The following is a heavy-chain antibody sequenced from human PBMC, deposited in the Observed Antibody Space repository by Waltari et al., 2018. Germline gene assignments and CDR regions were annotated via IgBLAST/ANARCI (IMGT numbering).Heavy chain of an antibody. Sequence: QVQLQESGPGLVKPSETLSLTCTVSGGSISSYYWSWIRQPPGKGLEWIGYIYYSGSTNYNPSLKSRVTISVDTSKNQFSLKLSSVTAADTAVYYCARGPRYCSGGSCYSMVIWGQGTMVTVSS. CDR3: ARGPRYCSGGSCYSMVI. J-gene: IGHJ3*02. V-gene: IGHV4-59*01. D-gene: IGHD2-15*01. CDR1: GGSISSYY. CDR2: IYYSGST.